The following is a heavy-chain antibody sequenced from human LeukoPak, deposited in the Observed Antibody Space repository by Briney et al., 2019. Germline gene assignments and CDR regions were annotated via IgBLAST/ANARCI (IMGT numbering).Heavy chain of an antibody. Sequence: PGGSLRLSCAASGFTFSSYAMSWVRQAPGKGLEWVSAISGSGGSTYYADSVKGRFTISRDNSKNTLYLQMNSLRAEDTAVYYCAEEGTQWLVPYVDYWGQGTLVTVSS. CDR1: GFTFSSYA. J-gene: IGHJ4*02. D-gene: IGHD6-19*01. CDR3: AEEGTQWLVPYVDY. CDR2: ISGSGGST. V-gene: IGHV3-23*01.